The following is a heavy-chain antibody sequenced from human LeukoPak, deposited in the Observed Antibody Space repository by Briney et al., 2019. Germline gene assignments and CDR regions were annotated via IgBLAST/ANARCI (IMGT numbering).Heavy chain of an antibody. J-gene: IGHJ5*02. CDR2: IYYSGST. V-gene: IGHV4-59*01. D-gene: IGHD3-3*01. CDR3: ARDQDFRSGGGDWFDP. Sequence: PSETLSLTCTVSGGSISSYYWSWIRQPPGKGLEWIGYIYYSGSTNYNPSLKSRVTISVDTSKNQFSLKLSSVTAADTAVYYCARDQDFRSGGGDWFDPWGQGTLVTVSS. CDR1: GGSISSYY.